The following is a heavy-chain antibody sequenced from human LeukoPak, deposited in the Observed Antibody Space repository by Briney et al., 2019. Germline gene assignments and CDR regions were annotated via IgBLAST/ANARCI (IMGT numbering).Heavy chain of an antibody. D-gene: IGHD2-15*01. Sequence: VGSLRLSCAASGFTFSSYSMNWVRQAPGKGLEWVSSISSSSSYICYADSVKGRFTISRDNAKNSLYLQMNSLRAEDTAVYYCARDFAARAEYFQHWGQGTLVTVSS. CDR2: ISSSSSYI. CDR3: ARDFAARAEYFQH. CDR1: GFTFSSYS. V-gene: IGHV3-21*01. J-gene: IGHJ1*01.